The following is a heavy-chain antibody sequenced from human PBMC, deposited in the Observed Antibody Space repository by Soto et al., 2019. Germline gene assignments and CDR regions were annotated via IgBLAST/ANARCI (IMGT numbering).Heavy chain of an antibody. D-gene: IGHD3-10*01. CDR2: IIPIFGTA. V-gene: IGHV1-69*01. Sequence: QVQLVQSGAEVKKPGSSVKVSYKASGGTFSSYAISWVRQAPGQGLEWMGGIIPIFGTANYAQKFQGRVTITADESTSTAYMELSSLRSEDTAVYYCAREPSGFGELSGWFDPWGQGTLVTVSS. CDR3: AREPSGFGELSGWFDP. J-gene: IGHJ5*02. CDR1: GGTFSSYA.